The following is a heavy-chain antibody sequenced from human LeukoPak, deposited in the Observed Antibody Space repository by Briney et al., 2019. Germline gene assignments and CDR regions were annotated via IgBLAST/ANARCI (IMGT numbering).Heavy chain of an antibody. D-gene: IGHD5-18*01. CDR3: SRDLRRGYNYDF. CDR2: IRTKAYGGTT. Sequence: GGSLRLSCTSSGFTFGDYAMSWVRQAPGKGLKWVGFIRTKAYGGTTEYAASVKGRFTISRDDSTSIAYLQMNSLQTEDTAVYYCSRDLRRGYNYDFWGQGTLVTVTS. J-gene: IGHJ4*02. CDR1: GFTFGDYA. V-gene: IGHV3-49*04.